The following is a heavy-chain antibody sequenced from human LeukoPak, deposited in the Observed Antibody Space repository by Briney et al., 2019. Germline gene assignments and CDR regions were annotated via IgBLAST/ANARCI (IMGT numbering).Heavy chain of an antibody. Sequence: SETLSLTCAVDGRSFSGYYWSLIRQPPGKGLEWIGEINHSGSTNYNPSLKSRVTISVDTSKNQFSLKLSSVTAADTAVYYCARVQNFYDYVWGSYRLAGGFDYWGQGTLVTVSS. V-gene: IGHV4-34*01. CDR3: ARVQNFYDYVWGSYRLAGGFDY. D-gene: IGHD3-16*02. J-gene: IGHJ4*02. CDR1: GRSFSGYY. CDR2: INHSGST.